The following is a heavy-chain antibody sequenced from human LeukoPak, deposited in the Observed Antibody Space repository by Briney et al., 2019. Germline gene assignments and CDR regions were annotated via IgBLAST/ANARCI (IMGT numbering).Heavy chain of an antibody. CDR1: GGTFISYA. D-gene: IGHD6-19*01. CDR3: ARVGGMSSGWYDDAFDI. V-gene: IGHV1-69*04. CDR2: IIPILGIA. J-gene: IGHJ3*02. Sequence: SVKVSCKASGGTFISYAISWVRQAPGQGLEWMGRIIPILGIANYAQKFQGRVKITADKSTSTAYMERSSLRSEDTAVYYCARVGGMSSGWYDDAFDIWGQGTMVTVSS.